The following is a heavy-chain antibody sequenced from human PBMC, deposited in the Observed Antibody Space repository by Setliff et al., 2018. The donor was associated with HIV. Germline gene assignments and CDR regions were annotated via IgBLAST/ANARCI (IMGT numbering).Heavy chain of an antibody. CDR2: ITPIFGTT. CDR1: GGTFSRNP. D-gene: IGHD2-15*01. CDR3: AIRREVVAAATTHRGLDI. J-gene: IGHJ3*02. V-gene: IGHV1-69*13. Sequence: SVKVSCKASGGTFSRNPISWVRQAPGQGLEWMGGITPIFGTTKYAQKFQGRVTITADESRTTAYLDLNSLRSEDTAVYYCAIRREVVAAATTHRGLDIWGQGTMVT.